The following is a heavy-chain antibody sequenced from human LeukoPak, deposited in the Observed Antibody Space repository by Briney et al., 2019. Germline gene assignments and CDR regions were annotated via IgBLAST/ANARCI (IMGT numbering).Heavy chain of an antibody. CDR1: GFTFSSYA. CDR3: TRQGRATAAGFDP. CDR2: ISYDGSNK. Sequence: GGSLRLSCAASGFTFSSYAMHWVRQAPGKGLEWVAVISYDGSNKYYADSVKGRFTISRDNSKNTLYLQMNSLKTEDTAVYYCTRQGRATAAGFDPWGQGTLVTVSS. V-gene: IGHV3-30*04. J-gene: IGHJ5*02. D-gene: IGHD1-26*01.